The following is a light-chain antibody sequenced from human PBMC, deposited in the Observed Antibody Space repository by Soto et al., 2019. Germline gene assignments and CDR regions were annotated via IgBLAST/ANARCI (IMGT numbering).Light chain of an antibody. CDR3: SSYTSSSTPVV. Sequence: QSVLTQPASVSGSPGQSITISCTGTSSDVGGYNYVSWYQQHPGKAPKFLIYDVTNRPSGVSNRFSGSKSGDTASLTISGLQAEDEADYYCSSYTSSSTPVVFGGGTKLTVL. J-gene: IGLJ2*01. CDR1: SSDVGGYNY. V-gene: IGLV2-14*01. CDR2: DVT.